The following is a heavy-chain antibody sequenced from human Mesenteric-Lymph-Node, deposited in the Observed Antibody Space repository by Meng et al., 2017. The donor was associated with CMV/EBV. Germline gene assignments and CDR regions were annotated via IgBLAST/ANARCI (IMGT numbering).Heavy chain of an antibody. V-gene: IGHV1-2*02. J-gene: IGHJ4*02. D-gene: IGHD1-26*01. Sequence: ASVKVSCKASGYTFTEYYLHWVRQAPGQGLEWLGWINPNRGDTKYAQKVQGRVIMTRDTSITTVYMEVTTLRPDDTAVYYCATLYQWDLLDYWGQGTLVTVSS. CDR1: GYTFTEYY. CDR2: INPNRGDT. CDR3: ATLYQWDLLDY.